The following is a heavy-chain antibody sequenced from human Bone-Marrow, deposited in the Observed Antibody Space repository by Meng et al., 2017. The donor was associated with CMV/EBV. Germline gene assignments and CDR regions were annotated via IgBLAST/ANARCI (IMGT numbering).Heavy chain of an antibody. Sequence: ASVKVSCKASGNTFSGYDINWVRQATGQGLEWMGWMNFNSANTGYAQKFQGRVFMTRNTSTSTAYMELSSLRSEDTAVYYCARGRRGNHCSSTSCLYYFDYWGQGTLVTVSS. V-gene: IGHV1-8*01. J-gene: IGHJ4*02. D-gene: IGHD2-2*01. CDR2: MNFNSANT. CDR1: GNTFSGYD. CDR3: ARGRRGNHCSSTSCLYYFDY.